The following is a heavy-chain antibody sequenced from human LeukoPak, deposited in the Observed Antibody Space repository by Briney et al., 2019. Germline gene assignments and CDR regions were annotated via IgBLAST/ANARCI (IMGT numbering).Heavy chain of an antibody. V-gene: IGHV4-38-2*02. Sequence: ASETLSLTCTVSGYSITSGYNWAWIRQPPGKVLEWIGSIYHSGSAYYNPSLKSRVTISVDTSKNQFSLKLSSVTAADTAVYHCVRYCSSTTCYTRAVDYWGQGTLVTVSS. CDR2: IYHSGSA. CDR1: GYSITSGYN. CDR3: VRYCSSTTCYTRAVDY. D-gene: IGHD2-2*02. J-gene: IGHJ4*02.